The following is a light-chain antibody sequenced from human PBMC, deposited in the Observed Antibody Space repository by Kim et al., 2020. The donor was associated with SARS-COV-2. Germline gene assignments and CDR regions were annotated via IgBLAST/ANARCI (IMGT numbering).Light chain of an antibody. J-gene: IGKJ5*01. Sequence: ASVGNRVTITCRASQDIRDDLGWYQQNPGRAPKRLNYGASSLQSGVPSRFSGSGSGPEFTLTFNSVQPEDFATYFCLQHNTSPISFGQGTRLEIK. CDR3: LQHNTSPIS. CDR1: QDIRDD. V-gene: IGKV1-17*01. CDR2: GAS.